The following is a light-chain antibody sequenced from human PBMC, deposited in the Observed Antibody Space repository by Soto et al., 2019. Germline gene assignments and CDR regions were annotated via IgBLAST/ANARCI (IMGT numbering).Light chain of an antibody. CDR2: KAS. CDR3: QRYNSYSEA. CDR1: QTISSW. Sequence: DIQMTQSPSTLSGSIGDRVTNTCRASQTISSWLAWYQQKPGKAPKLLIYKASTLKSGVPSRFSGSGSGTEFTLTISSLKNDDFATYDCQRYNSYSEAFGQGTKVDIK. V-gene: IGKV1-5*03. J-gene: IGKJ1*01.